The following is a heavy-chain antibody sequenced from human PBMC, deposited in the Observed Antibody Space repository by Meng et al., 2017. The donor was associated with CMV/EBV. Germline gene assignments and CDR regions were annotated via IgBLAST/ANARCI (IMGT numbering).Heavy chain of an antibody. CDR3: AKAFRGTKYSSSSGRTRGGGMDV. D-gene: IGHD6-6*01. J-gene: IGHJ6*02. Sequence: GGSLRLSCAASGFTFSSYAMHWVRQAPGKGLEWVAVISYDGSNKYYADSVKGRFTISRDNSKNTLYLQMNSLRAEDTAVYYCAKAFRGTKYSSSSGRTRGGGMDVWGQGTTVTVSS. CDR2: ISYDGSNK. CDR1: GFTFSSYA. V-gene: IGHV3-30-3*01.